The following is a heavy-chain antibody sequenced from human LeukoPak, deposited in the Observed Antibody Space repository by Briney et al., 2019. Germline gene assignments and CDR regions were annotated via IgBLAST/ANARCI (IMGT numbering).Heavy chain of an antibody. J-gene: IGHJ6*04. Sequence: PSETPSLTCTVSGGSISSYYWSWIRQPAGKGLEWIGRIYTSGSTNYNPSLKSRVTVSVDTSKNQFSLKLSSVTAADTAVYYCARGTMVRGVTRSMDVWGKGTTVTVSS. CDR3: ARGTMVRGVTRSMDV. D-gene: IGHD3-10*01. V-gene: IGHV4-4*07. CDR2: IYTSGST. CDR1: GGSISSYY.